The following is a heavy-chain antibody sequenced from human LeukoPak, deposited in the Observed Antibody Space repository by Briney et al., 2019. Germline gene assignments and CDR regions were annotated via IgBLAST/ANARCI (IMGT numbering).Heavy chain of an antibody. D-gene: IGHD3-10*01. J-gene: IGHJ5*02. CDR1: GGSISSSSSY. CDR3: ARVGGGYYGSGSSQYNWFDP. Sequence: SETLSLTCTVSGGSISSSSSYWGWIRQPPGKGLEWIGSIYYSGSTNYNPSLKSRVTMSVDTSKNQFSLKLSSVTAADTAVYYCARVGGGYYGSGSSQYNWFDPWGQGTLVTVSS. V-gene: IGHV4-39*07. CDR2: IYYSGST.